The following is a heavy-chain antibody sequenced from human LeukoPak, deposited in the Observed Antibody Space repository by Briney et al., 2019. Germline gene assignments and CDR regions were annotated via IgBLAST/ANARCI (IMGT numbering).Heavy chain of an antibody. D-gene: IGHD5-18*01. J-gene: IGHJ4*02. V-gene: IGHV3-48*03. CDR1: GFTFSSYE. Sequence: QPGGSLRLSCAASGFTFSSYEMNWVRHAPGKGLEWVSYISSSGSTIYYADSVKGRFTISRDNAKNSLYLQMNSLRAEDTAVYYCAREDTAMGPFDYWGQGTLVTVSS. CDR2: ISSSGSTI. CDR3: AREDTAMGPFDY.